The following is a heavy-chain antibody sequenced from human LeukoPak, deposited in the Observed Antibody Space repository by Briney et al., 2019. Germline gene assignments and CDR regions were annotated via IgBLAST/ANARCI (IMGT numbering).Heavy chain of an antibody. D-gene: IGHD6-13*01. J-gene: IGHJ3*02. Sequence: SETLSLTCAVYGGSFSGYYWSWIRQPPGKGLEWIGEINHSGSTNYNPSLKSRVTMSVDTSKNQFSLKVSSVTAADTAVYYCARGLSIAAAGTGYAFDIWGQGTMVTVSS. V-gene: IGHV4-34*01. CDR2: INHSGST. CDR3: ARGLSIAAAGTGYAFDI. CDR1: GGSFSGYY.